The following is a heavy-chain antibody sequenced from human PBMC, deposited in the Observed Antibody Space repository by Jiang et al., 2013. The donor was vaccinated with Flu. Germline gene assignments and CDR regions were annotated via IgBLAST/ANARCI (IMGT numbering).Heavy chain of an antibody. CDR2: ISWNSGSI. J-gene: IGHJ4*02. Sequence: VQLVESGGGLVQPGRSLRLSCAASGFTFDDYAMHWVRQAPGKGLEWVSGISWNSGSIGYADSVKGRFTISRDNAKNSLYLQMNSLRAEDTALYYCAKDRRGIFGVVTEFDYWGQGTLVTVSS. V-gene: IGHV3-9*01. D-gene: IGHD3-3*01. CDR3: AKDRRGIFGVVTEFDY. CDR1: GFTFDDYA.